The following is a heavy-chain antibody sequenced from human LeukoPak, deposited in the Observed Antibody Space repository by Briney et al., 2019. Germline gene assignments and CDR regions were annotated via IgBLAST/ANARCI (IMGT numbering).Heavy chain of an antibody. CDR1: GFTFSGSA. CDR3: AKDIHTIDAFDI. J-gene: IGHJ3*02. V-gene: IGHV3-73*01. Sequence: AGGSLKLSCAASGFTFSGSAMHWVRQASGKGLEWVGRIRSKANSYATAYAASVKGRFTISRDDSKNTAYLQMKSLRAEDTAVYYCAKDIHTIDAFDIWGQGTMVTVSS. CDR2: IRSKANSYAT. D-gene: IGHD2-15*01.